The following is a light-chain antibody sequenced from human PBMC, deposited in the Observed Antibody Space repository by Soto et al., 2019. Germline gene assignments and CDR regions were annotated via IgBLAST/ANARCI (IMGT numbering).Light chain of an antibody. Sequence: AIRMTQSPSSLSASTGDRVTITCRASQGISTYLAWYQQKPGKAPKLLISAASTLQSGVSSRFSGSGSGTDFTLTISCLQSEDFATYYCQQTKTPGTFGQGTKVDIK. J-gene: IGKJ1*01. CDR2: AAS. CDR1: QGISTY. CDR3: QQTKTPGT. V-gene: IGKV1-8*01.